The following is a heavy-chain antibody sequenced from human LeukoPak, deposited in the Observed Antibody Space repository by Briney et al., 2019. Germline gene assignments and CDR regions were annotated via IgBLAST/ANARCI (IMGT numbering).Heavy chain of an antibody. J-gene: IGHJ4*02. D-gene: IGHD4-23*01. CDR1: GFTFSSYE. CDR2: IRGSGRTK. CDR3: ARDKGGNGYFDY. V-gene: IGHV3-48*03. Sequence: GGSLRLSCAASGFTFSSYEMNWVRQAPGKGLEWISYIRGSGRTKYYADSVKGRFTISRDNAKNSLYLQMNSLRAEDTAVYYCARDKGGNGYFDYWGQGTLVTVSS.